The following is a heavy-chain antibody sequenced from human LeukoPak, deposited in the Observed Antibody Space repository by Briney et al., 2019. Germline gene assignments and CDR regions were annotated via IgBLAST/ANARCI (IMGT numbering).Heavy chain of an antibody. J-gene: IGHJ4*02. Sequence: SETLSLTCTVSGGSIRSFYWSWIRQPPGKGLEWIGYIFYSGSTNYNPSLKSRVTISVDTSENQFSLKLSSVTAADTAVYYCARHGSGYYFFDYWGQGTLVTVSS. V-gene: IGHV4-59*08. CDR1: GGSIRSFY. CDR2: IFYSGST. CDR3: ARHGSGYYFFDY. D-gene: IGHD3-3*01.